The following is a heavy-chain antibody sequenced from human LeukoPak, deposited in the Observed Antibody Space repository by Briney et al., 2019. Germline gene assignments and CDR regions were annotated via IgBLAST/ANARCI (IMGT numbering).Heavy chain of an antibody. CDR1: GFTFSDSA. V-gene: IGHV3-73*01. D-gene: IGHD3-3*01. CDR2: IRSKANSYAT. J-gene: IGHJ4*02. Sequence: PGGSLRLSCAASGFTFSDSAVHWARQASGKGLEWVGRIRSKANSYATAYAASVKGRFTISRDDSKNTAYLQMNSLKTEDTAVYYCTGCVRIRCSLDSTDFWGQGTLVTVSS. CDR3: TGCVRIRCSLDSTDF.